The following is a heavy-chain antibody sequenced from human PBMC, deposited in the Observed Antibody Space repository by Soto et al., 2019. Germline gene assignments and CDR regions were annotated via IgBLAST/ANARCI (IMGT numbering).Heavy chain of an antibody. J-gene: IGHJ5*02. CDR1: GGSISSSDFY. Sequence: TSETLSLTCTASGGSISSSDFYWGWLRQTPGKGLEFIGSMYYSGTTYYNPSLKSRVTISVDTSKNQFTLKLISVTAADTAVYYCAVVDSTGNWFDPWGEGALVTVSS. CDR3: AVVDSTGNWFDP. D-gene: IGHD6-25*01. V-gene: IGHV4-39*01. CDR2: MYYSGTT.